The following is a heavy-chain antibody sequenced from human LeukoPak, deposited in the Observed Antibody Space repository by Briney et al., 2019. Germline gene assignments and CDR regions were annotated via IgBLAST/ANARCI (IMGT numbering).Heavy chain of an antibody. CDR3: ARQSDDLGYFQH. D-gene: IGHD3-16*01. CDR2: IYYRGRT. CDR1: GGSLSSYY. Sequence: SETLSLTCTVSGGSLSSYYWGWIRQPPGKGLEWIGYIYYRGRTKYNPSLQSRVTISVDTSRNQFSLRLSSVTAADTAVYYCARQSDDLGYFQHWGQGTLVTVSS. J-gene: IGHJ1*01. V-gene: IGHV4-59*08.